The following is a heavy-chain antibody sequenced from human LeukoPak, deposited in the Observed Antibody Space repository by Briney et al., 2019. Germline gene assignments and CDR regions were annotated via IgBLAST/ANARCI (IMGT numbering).Heavy chain of an antibody. V-gene: IGHV4-59*11. CDR2: IYYSGST. D-gene: IGHD2-2*01. CDR1: GGSISSHY. J-gene: IGHJ5*02. CDR3: ARGYQKRWFDP. Sequence: SETLSLTCTVSGGSISSHYWSWIRRPPGKGLEWTGYIYYSGSTNYNPSLKSRVTISVDTSKNQFSLKLSSVTAADTAVYYCARGYQKRWFDPWGQGTLVTVSS.